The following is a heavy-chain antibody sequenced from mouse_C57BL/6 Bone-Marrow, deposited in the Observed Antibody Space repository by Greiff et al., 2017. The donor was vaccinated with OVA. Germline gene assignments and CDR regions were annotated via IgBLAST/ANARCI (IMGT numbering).Heavy chain of an antibody. CDR3: ARIPVITTVPSAWFAY. CDR1: GYTFTSYG. J-gene: IGHJ3*01. CDR2: IYPRSGNT. D-gene: IGHD1-1*01. Sequence: VQLVESGAELARPGASVKLSCKASGYTFTSYGISWVKQRTGQGLEWIGEIYPRSGNTYYNEKFKGKATLTADKSSSTAYMELRSLTSEDSAVYFCARIPVITTVPSAWFAYWGQGTLVTVSA. V-gene: IGHV1-81*01.